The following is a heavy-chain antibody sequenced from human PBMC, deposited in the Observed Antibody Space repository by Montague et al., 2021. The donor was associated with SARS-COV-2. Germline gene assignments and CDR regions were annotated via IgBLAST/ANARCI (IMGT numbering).Heavy chain of an antibody. D-gene: IGHD2-15*01. CDR2: INHGGST. J-gene: IGHJ6*03. CDR3: ARLRDGVVPSPILGVGPYYSYYYMDV. Sequence: SETLSLTCAVHGTSFSGYYRNWIRQPPGKGLEWIGEINHGGSTKYSPSLKSRLTISADTSKHQFSLKLTSVAAADTAVYYCARLRDGVVPSPILGVGPYYSYYYMDVWGRGTTVTVSS. CDR1: GTSFSGYY. V-gene: IGHV4-34*01.